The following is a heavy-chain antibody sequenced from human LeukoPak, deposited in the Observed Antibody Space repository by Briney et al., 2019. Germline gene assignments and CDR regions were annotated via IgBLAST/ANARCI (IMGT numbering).Heavy chain of an antibody. Sequence: SETLSLTCTVSGGSISSYYWSWIRQPPGKGLEWIGYIYYSGSTNYNPSLKSRVTISVDTSKNQFSLKLSSVTAADTAVYYCARVIRIRYYYGTLNWFDPWGQGTLVTVSS. V-gene: IGHV4-59*01. J-gene: IGHJ5*02. D-gene: IGHD3-10*01. CDR1: GGSISSYY. CDR3: ARVIRIRYYYGTLNWFDP. CDR2: IYYSGST.